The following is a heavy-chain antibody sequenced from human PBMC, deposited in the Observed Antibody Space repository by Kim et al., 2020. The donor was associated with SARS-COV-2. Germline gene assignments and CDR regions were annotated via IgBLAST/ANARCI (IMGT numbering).Heavy chain of an antibody. CDR2: VSYDGSNK. J-gene: IGHJ3*01. Sequence: GGSLRLSCAASGFNFNIYDMHWVRRAPGKGLEWVAIVSYDGSNKYYADSVKGRFTISRDNSKNTLHLQMNSLRSEDTAVYYCAKGGVGLPAAITFADAFNFWGQGTMVTVSS. CDR1: GFNFNIYD. D-gene: IGHD2-2*02. V-gene: IGHV3-30*18. CDR3: AKGGVGLPAAITFADAFNF.